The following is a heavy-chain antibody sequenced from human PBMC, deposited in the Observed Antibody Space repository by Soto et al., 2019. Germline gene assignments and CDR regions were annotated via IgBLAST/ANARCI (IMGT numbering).Heavy chain of an antibody. CDR2: INHSGST. CDR1: GGSFSGYY. CDR3: ARGLSIAARLPGY. J-gene: IGHJ4*02. V-gene: IGHV4-34*01. Sequence: QVQLQQWGAGLLKPLETLSLTCAVYGGSFSGYYWSWIRQPPGKGLEWIGEINHSGSTNYNPSLKSRVTISVDTSKNQFSLKLSSVTAADTAVYYCARGLSIAARLPGYWGQGTLVTVSS. D-gene: IGHD6-6*01.